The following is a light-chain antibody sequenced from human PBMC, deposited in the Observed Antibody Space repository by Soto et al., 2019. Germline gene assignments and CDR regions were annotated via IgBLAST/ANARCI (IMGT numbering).Light chain of an antibody. V-gene: IGKV3-11*01. CDR3: QQYGSSPPWT. CDR1: QSVWTY. Sequence: EIVLTQSPATLSLYPGERATLSCRASQSVWTYLAWYQQKRGQAPRLLMYDASNRASGVPARFSGSGSGTDFTLTISSLEPEDFAVYYCQQYGSSPPWTFGQGTKVEIK. J-gene: IGKJ1*01. CDR2: DAS.